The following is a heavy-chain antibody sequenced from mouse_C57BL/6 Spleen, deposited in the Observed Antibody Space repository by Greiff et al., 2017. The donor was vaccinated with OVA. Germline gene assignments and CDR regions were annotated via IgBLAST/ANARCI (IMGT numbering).Heavy chain of an antibody. V-gene: IGHV1-59*01. J-gene: IGHJ1*03. Sequence: QVQLQQPGAELVRPGTSVKLSCKASGYTFTSYWMHWVKQRPGQGLEWIGVIDPSDSYTNYNQKFKGKATLTVDTSSSTAYMQLSSLTSEDSAVYYCARGIDGYYWYFDVWGTGTTVTVSS. CDR2: IDPSDSYT. CDR1: GYTFTSYW. CDR3: ARGIDGYYWYFDV. D-gene: IGHD2-3*01.